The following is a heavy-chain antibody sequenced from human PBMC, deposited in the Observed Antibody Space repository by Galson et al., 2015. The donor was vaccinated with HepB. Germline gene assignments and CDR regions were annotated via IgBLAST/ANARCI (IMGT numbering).Heavy chain of an antibody. CDR1: GFTFGDYY. Sequence: SLRLSCAASGFTFGDYYMSWIRQAPGKELEWISYISGSGDTVHYADSVKGRFTISRDNAKNSLSLQMSSLTAEDTAVYYCARDYYGSGSYARFDPWGQGTLVTVSS. D-gene: IGHD3-10*01. J-gene: IGHJ5*02. V-gene: IGHV3-11*01. CDR2: ISGSGDTV. CDR3: ARDYYGSGSYARFDP.